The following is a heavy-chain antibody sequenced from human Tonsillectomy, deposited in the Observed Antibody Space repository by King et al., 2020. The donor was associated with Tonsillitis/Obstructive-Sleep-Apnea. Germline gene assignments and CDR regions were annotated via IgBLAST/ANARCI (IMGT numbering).Heavy chain of an antibody. V-gene: IGHV3-23*04. CDR3: ARTPYGSGTYYYFDY. Sequence: VQLVESGGGSVQPGGSLRLSCAASGFTFSSHAMSWVRQAPGKGLECVSTISGSGESTYSAESVKGRFTISRDNAKNTLYLQMNSLRGEDAAVYYCARTPYGSGTYYYFDYWGQGTLVTVSS. CDR2: ISGSGEST. CDR1: GFTFSSHA. D-gene: IGHD3-10*01. J-gene: IGHJ4*02.